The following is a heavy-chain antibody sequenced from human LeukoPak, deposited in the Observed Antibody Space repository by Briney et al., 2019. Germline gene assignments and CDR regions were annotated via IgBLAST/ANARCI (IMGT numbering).Heavy chain of an antibody. Sequence: ASETLSLTCAVYGGSFSGYYWSWIRQPPGKGLEWIGYIYYSGSTNYNPSLKSRVTISVDTSKNQFSLKLSSVTAADTAVYYCARDGDSSGLFDYWGQGTLVTVSS. D-gene: IGHD3-22*01. CDR1: GGSFSGYY. V-gene: IGHV4-59*12. CDR2: IYYSGST. CDR3: ARDGDSSGLFDY. J-gene: IGHJ4*02.